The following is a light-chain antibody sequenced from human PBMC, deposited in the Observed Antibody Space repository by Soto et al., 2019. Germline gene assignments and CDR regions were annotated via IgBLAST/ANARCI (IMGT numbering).Light chain of an antibody. CDR3: ASWDDSLNGPV. J-gene: IGLJ1*01. Sequence: QSVLTQPPSASGTPGQRVTISCSGSSSNVGGNPVNWYQHVPTTAPKLLIYTNTQRPSGVPDRFSGSKYGTSASLAISGLQSEDEADYYCASWDDSLNGPVFGTGTQLTVL. V-gene: IGLV1-44*01. CDR2: TNT. CDR1: SSNVGGNP.